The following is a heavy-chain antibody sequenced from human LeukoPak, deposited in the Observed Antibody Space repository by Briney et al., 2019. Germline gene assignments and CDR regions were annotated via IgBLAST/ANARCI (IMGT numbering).Heavy chain of an antibody. CDR2: ISYEGNEK. V-gene: IGHV3-30*07. D-gene: IGHD2-15*01. CDR1: GFTFSNYA. J-gene: IGHJ6*02. Sequence: PGGSLRLSCAASGFTFSNYAMHWVRQAPGKGLEWVSIISYEGNEKYYADSVKGRFTISRDNSRNTLYLQMNSLRAEDTAVYYCVRDVSRRMGMDVWGQGTTVTVSS. CDR3: VRDVSRRMGMDV.